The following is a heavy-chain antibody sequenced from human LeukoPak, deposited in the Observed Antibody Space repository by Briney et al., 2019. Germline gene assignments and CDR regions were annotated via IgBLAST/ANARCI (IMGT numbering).Heavy chain of an antibody. Sequence: GGSLRLSRAASGFTLTNYAMSWVRQAPGKGLEWVSTISSGGGSIYYADSVKGRFTISRDNAKNSLYLQMNSLRDEDTAVYYCARTRISDYWGQGTLVTVSS. V-gene: IGHV3-23*01. CDR1: GFTLTNYA. CDR2: ISSGGGSI. J-gene: IGHJ4*02. D-gene: IGHD1/OR15-1a*01. CDR3: ARTRISDY.